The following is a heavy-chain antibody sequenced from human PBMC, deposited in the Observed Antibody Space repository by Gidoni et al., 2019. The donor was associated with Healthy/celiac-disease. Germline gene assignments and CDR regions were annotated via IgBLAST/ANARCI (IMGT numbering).Heavy chain of an antibody. CDR1: GGSISRGGYY. V-gene: IGHV4-31*03. J-gene: IGHJ4*02. D-gene: IGHD6-13*01. CDR3: ARDSEAAAGEGNFDY. CDR2: IYYSGST. Sequence: QVQLQESGPGLVKPSQTLSLTCTVSGGSISRGGYYWSWIRQHPGKGLEWIGYIYYSGSTYYNPSLKSRVTISVDTSKNQFSLKLSSVTAADTAVYYCARDSEAAAGEGNFDYWGQGTLVTVSS.